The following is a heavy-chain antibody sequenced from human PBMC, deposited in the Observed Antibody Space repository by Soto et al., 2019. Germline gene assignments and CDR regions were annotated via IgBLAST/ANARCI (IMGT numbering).Heavy chain of an antibody. CDR2: SIPIFGTA. Sequence: QVQLVQSGGEVKKPGSSVKVSCKASGGTFSSYAISWVRQAPGQGLEWMGGSIPIFGTANYAQKFQGRVTITADESTSTAYMELSSLRSEDTAVYYCASDRRDCSGGSCYSGSLWYWGQGTLVTVSS. CDR1: GGTFSSYA. D-gene: IGHD2-15*01. J-gene: IGHJ4*02. CDR3: ASDRRDCSGGSCYSGSLWY. V-gene: IGHV1-69*01.